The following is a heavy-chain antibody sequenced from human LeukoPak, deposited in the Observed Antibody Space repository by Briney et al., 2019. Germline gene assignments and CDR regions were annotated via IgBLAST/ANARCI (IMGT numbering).Heavy chain of an antibody. CDR2: ISSSSSYV. CDR3: ARWGVGYSYAQNPIDY. J-gene: IGHJ4*02. D-gene: IGHD5-18*01. Sequence: PGGSLRLSCAASGFTFSSYSMNWVRQAPGKGLEWVSSISSSSSYVYYADSVKGRFTISRDNAKNSLYLQMNSLRAEDTAVYYCARWGVGYSYAQNPIDYCGQGTLVTVSS. V-gene: IGHV3-21*01. CDR1: GFTFSSYS.